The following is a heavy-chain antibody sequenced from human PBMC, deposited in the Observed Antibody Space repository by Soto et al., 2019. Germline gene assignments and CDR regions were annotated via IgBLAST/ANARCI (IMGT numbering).Heavy chain of an antibody. CDR2: PSSDGSKE. CDR1: GFTLSSFA. Sequence: VQMVESGGGVVQPGKSLSLSCAASGFTLSSFAMHWVRLAPGPGLEWVAVPSSDGSKEYYADSVTGRFTISRDTSQNTLELQKNSLRADDTADWYCARAEYTSGWYFRGIDDWGQGTLGTVSS. D-gene: IGHD6-19*01. CDR3: ARAEYTSGWYFRGIDD. J-gene: IGHJ4*02. V-gene: IGHV3-30*04.